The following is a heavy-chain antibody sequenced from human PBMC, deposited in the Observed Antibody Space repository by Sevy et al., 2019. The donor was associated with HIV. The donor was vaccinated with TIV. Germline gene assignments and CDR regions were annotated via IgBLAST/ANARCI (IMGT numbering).Heavy chain of an antibody. Sequence: GGSLRLSCVASGFTFSSFSMSWVRQAPGKGLEWISTITDTGNTYYTDSLKGRFSISGDNSKNTLFLQINSLRTEDTAVYYCAKGWQQWPTDYWGQGTLVTVSS. CDR3: AKGWQQWPTDY. J-gene: IGHJ4*02. D-gene: IGHD6-19*01. CDR2: ITDTGNT. V-gene: IGHV3-23*01. CDR1: GFTFSSFS.